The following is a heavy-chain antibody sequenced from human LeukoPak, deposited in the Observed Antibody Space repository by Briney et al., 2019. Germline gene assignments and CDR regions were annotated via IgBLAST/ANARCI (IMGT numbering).Heavy chain of an antibody. CDR3: ARDRIQQQIGAFDI. Sequence: GRSLRLSCGASGFTFSTYGMHWVRQAPGKGLEWVAVIWYDGSFKFYLDSVKGRFTISRDNSRNTLYLQMNNLRAEDTAVYFCARDRIQQQIGAFDIWGQGTAVTVSS. CDR1: GFTFSTYG. J-gene: IGHJ3*02. CDR2: IWYDGSFK. D-gene: IGHD6-13*01. V-gene: IGHV3-33*01.